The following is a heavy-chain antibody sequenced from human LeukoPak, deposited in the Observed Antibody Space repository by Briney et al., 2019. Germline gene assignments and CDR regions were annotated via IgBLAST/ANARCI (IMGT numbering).Heavy chain of an antibody. CDR3: AKVRGGYNGPYYGMDV. Sequence: PGGSLRLSCAASGFTVSNNYMNWVRQAPGKGLEWVSVIYREGSTYYAESVKGRFTISRDHSKNTLYLQMNSLRDEDTAVYYCAKVRGGYNGPYYGMDVWGQGTTVTVSS. J-gene: IGHJ6*02. V-gene: IGHV3-53*01. CDR1: GFTVSNNY. CDR2: IYREGST. D-gene: IGHD5-12*01.